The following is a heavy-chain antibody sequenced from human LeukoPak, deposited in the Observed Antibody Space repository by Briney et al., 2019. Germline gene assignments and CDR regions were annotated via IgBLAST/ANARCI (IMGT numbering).Heavy chain of an antibody. J-gene: IGHJ4*02. CDR1: GFTFSSYA. V-gene: IGHV3-23*01. Sequence: GGSLRLSCAASGFTFSSYAMSWVRQAPGKGLEWVSAISGSGDTTYYADSVQGRFTISRDNSKSTLYLQMNSLRAEDTAIYYCAKAYDSSGYYYLMDYWGQGTLVTVSS. CDR2: ISGSGDTT. CDR3: AKAYDSSGYYYLMDY. D-gene: IGHD3-22*01.